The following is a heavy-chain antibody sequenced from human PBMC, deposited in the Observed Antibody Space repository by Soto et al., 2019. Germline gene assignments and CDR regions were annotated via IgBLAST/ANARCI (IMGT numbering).Heavy chain of an antibody. V-gene: IGHV3-21*01. CDR2: ISSSSSYI. D-gene: IGHD4-17*01. CDR1: VFPFSSYS. CDR3: ARDDYGDYNFDY. Sequence: PGGSMRLSCAASVFPFSSYSMNWVRQAPGKGLEWVSSISSSSSYIYYADSVKGRFTISRDNAKNSLYLQMNSLRAEDTAVYYCARDDYGDYNFDYWGQGTLVTVSS. J-gene: IGHJ4*02.